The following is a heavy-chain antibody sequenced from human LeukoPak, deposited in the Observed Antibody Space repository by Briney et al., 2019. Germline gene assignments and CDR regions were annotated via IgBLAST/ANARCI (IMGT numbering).Heavy chain of an antibody. CDR1: GFTFSSYS. Sequence: GGSLRLSCEASGFTFSSYSMNWVRQAPGKGLEWVSYISFSSATIHYADSVKGRFTISRDNSKNTLYLQMNSLRAEDTAVYYCAKVRYSSSWYHFDYWGQGTLVTVSS. CDR3: AKVRYSSSWYHFDY. J-gene: IGHJ4*02. D-gene: IGHD6-13*01. V-gene: IGHV3-48*01. CDR2: ISFSSATI.